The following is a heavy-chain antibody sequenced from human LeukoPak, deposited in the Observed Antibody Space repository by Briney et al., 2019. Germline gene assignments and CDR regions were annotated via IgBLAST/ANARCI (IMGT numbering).Heavy chain of an antibody. J-gene: IGHJ6*03. V-gene: IGHV1-2*02. Sequence: ASVKVSCKASGYTLTGYYMHWVRQAPGQGLEWMGWINPNSGDTNYAQKFQGRVTMTRDTSIRTGYVELSSLRSDDTAVYYCASSKWSAGGDYYHYMDVWGKGTTVTVSS. CDR1: GYTLTGYY. CDR3: ASSKWSAGGDYYHYMDV. D-gene: IGHD6-13*01. CDR2: INPNSGDT.